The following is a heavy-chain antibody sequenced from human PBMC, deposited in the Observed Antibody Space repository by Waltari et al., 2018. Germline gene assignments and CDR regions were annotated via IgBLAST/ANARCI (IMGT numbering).Heavy chain of an antibody. V-gene: IGHV4-39*01. D-gene: IGHD3-22*01. Sequence: QLQLQESGPGLVTPSETLSLTCTVSGGSISSSSYYWGWIRQPPGKGLEWIGSIYYSGSTYYNPSLKSRVTISVDTSKNQFSLKLSSVTAADTAVYYCATITMIVVVIPFDAFDIWGQGTMVTVSS. CDR2: IYYSGST. CDR3: ATITMIVVVIPFDAFDI. CDR1: GGSISSSSYY. J-gene: IGHJ3*02.